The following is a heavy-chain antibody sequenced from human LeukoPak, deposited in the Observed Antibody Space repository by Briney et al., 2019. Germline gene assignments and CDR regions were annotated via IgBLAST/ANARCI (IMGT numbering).Heavy chain of an antibody. CDR3: ASHSSGLYYYGMDV. D-gene: IGHD6-19*01. CDR2: INHSGST. J-gene: IGHJ6*02. CDR1: GGSFSGYY. Sequence: SETLSLTCAVYGGSFSGYYWSWIRQPPGKGLEWIGEINHSGSTNYNPSLKSRVTISVDTSKNQFSLKLSSVTAADTAVYYCASHSSGLYYYGMDVWGQGTTVTVSS. V-gene: IGHV4-34*01.